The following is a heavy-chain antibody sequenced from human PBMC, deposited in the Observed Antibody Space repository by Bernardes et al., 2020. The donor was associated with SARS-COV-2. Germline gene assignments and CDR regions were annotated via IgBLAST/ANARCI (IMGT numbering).Heavy chain of an antibody. D-gene: IGHD6-19*01. Sequence: SGTTLLKPTQTLTLPCPFSGFSLNPGGVGVGWIRQPPGKALEWLALIYWDDDKRYSPSLKSRLTIAKDTSKNQVVLTMTNMDPVDTATYYCAHRRSSGWYQYYFDYWGQGTLVTVSS. CDR1: GFSLNPGGVG. CDR2: IYWDDDK. CDR3: AHRRSSGWYQYYFDY. V-gene: IGHV2-5*02. J-gene: IGHJ4*02.